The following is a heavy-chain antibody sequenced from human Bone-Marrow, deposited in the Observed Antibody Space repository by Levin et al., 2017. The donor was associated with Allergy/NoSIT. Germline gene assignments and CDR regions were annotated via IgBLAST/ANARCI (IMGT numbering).Heavy chain of an antibody. Sequence: PGGSLRLSCAASGFTFSSYGMHWVRQAPGKGLEWVAVIWYDGSNKYYADSVKGRFTISRDNSKNTLYLQMNSLRAEDTAVYYCARDKRIAVAGADYYFDYWGQGTLVTVSS. CDR2: IWYDGSNK. CDR3: ARDKRIAVAGADYYFDY. J-gene: IGHJ4*02. V-gene: IGHV3-33*01. CDR1: GFTFSSYG. D-gene: IGHD6-19*01.